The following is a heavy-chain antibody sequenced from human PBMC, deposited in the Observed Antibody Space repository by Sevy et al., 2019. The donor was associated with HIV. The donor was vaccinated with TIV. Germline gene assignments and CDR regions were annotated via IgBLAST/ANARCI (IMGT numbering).Heavy chain of an antibody. CDR3: ARAPPVRSGDDSLNWFDP. CDR1: GGSISAYY. J-gene: IGHJ5*02. V-gene: IGHV4-59*01. D-gene: IGHD5-12*01. Sequence: SETLSLTYTVFGGSISAYYWIWIRQPPGKGLEYIGYIYYTGSTNYNPSLKSRVTISVDTSKNQFSLRLTSVTAADTAMYYCARAPPVRSGDDSLNWFDPWGQGTLVTVSS. CDR2: IYYTGST.